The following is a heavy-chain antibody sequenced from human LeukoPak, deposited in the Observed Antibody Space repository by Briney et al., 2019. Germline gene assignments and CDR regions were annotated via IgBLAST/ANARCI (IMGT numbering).Heavy chain of an antibody. CDR1: GGTFSSYA. J-gene: IGHJ5*02. D-gene: IGHD3-22*01. V-gene: IGHV1-69*05. CDR2: IIPIFGTA. Sequence: SVKVSCKASGGTFSSYAISWVRQAPGQGLEWMGGIIPIFGTANYAQKFQGRVTITTDESTSTAYMELSSLRSEDTAVYYCAGNPDYHDSSGYRGYNWFDPWGQGTLVTVSS. CDR3: AGNPDYHDSSGYRGYNWFDP.